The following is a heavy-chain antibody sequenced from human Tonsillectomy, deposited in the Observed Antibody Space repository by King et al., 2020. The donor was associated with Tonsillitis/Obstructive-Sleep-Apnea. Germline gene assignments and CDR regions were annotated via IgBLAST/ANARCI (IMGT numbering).Heavy chain of an antibody. V-gene: IGHV5-51*01. CDR3: ARHLSHTLPDMERGGYHYYFYMDV. Sequence: EVQLVESGAEVKKPGESLKISCTASGYSFTTYWIGWVRQMPGKGLEWMGIIYPGDSDTRYSPSFEGQVTISADNSISTAYLQWSSVKASDTAMYYCARHLSHTLPDMERGGYHYYFYMDVWGKGTTVTVSS. CDR2: IYPGDSDT. CDR1: GYSFTTYW. J-gene: IGHJ6*03. D-gene: IGHD1-1*01.